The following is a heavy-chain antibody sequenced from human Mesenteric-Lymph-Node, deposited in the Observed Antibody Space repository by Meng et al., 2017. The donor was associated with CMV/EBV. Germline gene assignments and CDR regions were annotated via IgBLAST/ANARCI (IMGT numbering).Heavy chain of an antibody. CDR3: ARHQRWLKSEGGFNY. CDR1: GGSFSGYY. D-gene: IGHD4-23*01. CDR2: INHSGST. V-gene: IGHV4-34*01. J-gene: IGHJ4*02. Sequence: QVQHRQGGAGLWKPWEALSLTCAVYGGSFSGYYWSWIRQPPGKGLEWIGEINHSGSTNYNPSLKSRVTISVDTSKNQFSLKLSSVTAADTAVYYCARHQRWLKSEGGFNYWGQGTLVTVSS.